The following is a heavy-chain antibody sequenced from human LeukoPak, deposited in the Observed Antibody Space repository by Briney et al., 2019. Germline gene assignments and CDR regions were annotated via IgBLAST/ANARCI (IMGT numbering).Heavy chain of an antibody. J-gene: IGHJ4*02. CDR2: IYHSGST. D-gene: IGHD3-22*01. CDR3: ARCMGSYYDSSGYFD. V-gene: IGHV4-4*02. CDR1: GGSISSSNW. Sequence: PSGTLSLTCAVSGGSISSSNWWSWVRQPPGKGLEWIGEIYHSGSTNYNPSLKSRVTISVDKSKNQFSLKLSSVTAADTAVYYCARCMGSYYDSSGYFDWGQGTLATVSS.